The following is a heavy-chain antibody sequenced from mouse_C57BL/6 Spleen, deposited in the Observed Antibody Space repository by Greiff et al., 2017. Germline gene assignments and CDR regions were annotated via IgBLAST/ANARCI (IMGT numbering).Heavy chain of an antibody. CDR3: ASLWDFAY. D-gene: IGHD4-1*01. V-gene: IGHV2-2*01. CDR2: IWSGGST. J-gene: IGHJ3*01. Sequence: VKLMESGPGLVQPSQSLSITCTVSGFSLTSYGVHWVRQSPGKGLEWLGVIWSGGSTDYNAAFISRLSISKDNSKSQVFFKMNSLQADDTAIYYCASLWDFAYWGQGTLVTVSA. CDR1: GFSLTSYG.